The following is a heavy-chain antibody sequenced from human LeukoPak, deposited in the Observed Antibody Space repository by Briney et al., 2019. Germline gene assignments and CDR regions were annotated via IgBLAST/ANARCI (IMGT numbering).Heavy chain of an antibody. V-gene: IGHV4-59*02. Sequence: SETLSLTCTVSGDSVNDYYWNWIRQPPGKGLEWIGYIYYSGSTDYNPSLKSRVTMSVDTSKNQFSLKLNSVTAADTAVCYCARGGARGSSAFDVWGQGTMVIVSA. J-gene: IGHJ3*01. CDR2: IYYSGST. D-gene: IGHD3-10*01. CDR3: ARGGARGSSAFDV. CDR1: GDSVNDYY.